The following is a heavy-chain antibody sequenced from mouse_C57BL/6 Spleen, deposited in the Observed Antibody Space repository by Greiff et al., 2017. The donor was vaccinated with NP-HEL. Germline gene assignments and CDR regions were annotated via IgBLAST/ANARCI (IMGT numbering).Heavy chain of an antibody. Sequence: QVQLQQPGAELVKRGEAGQLSWRGAGYTSPPHLPPLLPPLPFPFLSFLFKIYPSYSYTNYNQKFKGKATLTVDTSSSTAYMQLSSLTSEDSAVYYCARSITTVPTGYFDVWGTGTTVTVSS. CDR3: ARSITTVPTGYFDV. D-gene: IGHD1-1*01. J-gene: IGHJ1*03. V-gene: IGHV1-50*01. CDR1: GYTSPPHL. CDR2: IYPSYSYT.